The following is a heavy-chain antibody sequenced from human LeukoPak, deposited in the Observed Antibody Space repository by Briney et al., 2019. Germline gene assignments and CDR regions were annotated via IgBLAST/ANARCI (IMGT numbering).Heavy chain of an antibody. Sequence: HTGGSLRLSCAASGFTFSSYAMSWVRQAPGKGLEWVSAISGSGGSTYYADSVKGRFTISRDNSENTLYLQMNSLRAEDSAVYYCAKGGYSYGYFDYWGQGILVTVSS. J-gene: IGHJ4*02. CDR2: ISGSGGST. V-gene: IGHV3-23*01. CDR3: AKGGYSYGYFDY. D-gene: IGHD5-18*01. CDR1: GFTFSSYA.